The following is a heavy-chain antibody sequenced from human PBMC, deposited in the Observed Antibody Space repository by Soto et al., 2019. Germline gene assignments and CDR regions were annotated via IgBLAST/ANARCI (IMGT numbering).Heavy chain of an antibody. CDR1: GGSFSVYQ. J-gene: IGHJ6*03. CDR2: INDSGNI. D-gene: IGHD3-10*01. V-gene: IGHV4-34*01. Sequence: QVQLQQWGAGLLKPSETLSLTCAVYGGSFSVYQCSWIRQTPGKGLEWIGEINDSGNINYNPSLKSRVTILLDTPKKQISLKLSSVTAADTAVYYCARGLILWFGELSRRGGYYYYMDVWGKGTTVTVSS. CDR3: ARGLILWFGELSRRGGYYYYMDV.